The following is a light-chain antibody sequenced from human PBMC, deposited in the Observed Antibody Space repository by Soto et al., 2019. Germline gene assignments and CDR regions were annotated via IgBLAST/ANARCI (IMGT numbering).Light chain of an antibody. CDR1: ASMSDC. CDR3: QHHHSYSEA. CDR2: DAS. J-gene: IGKJ1*01. V-gene: IGKV1-5*01. Sequence: IQMTPSPFILSASVGDRITIACQASASMSDCLAWYQQKPGKAPNLLIYDASSLESGVPSRFSGSGSGTEFTLTISSLHPDDFATYYCQHHHSYSEAFGQGTKVDIK.